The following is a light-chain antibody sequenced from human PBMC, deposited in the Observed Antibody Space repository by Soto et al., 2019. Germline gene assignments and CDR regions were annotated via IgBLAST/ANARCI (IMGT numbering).Light chain of an antibody. Sequence: QSVLTQPRSVSGSPGQSVTISCTGTSSDVGGYNYVSWYQQHPDKAPKVMIYDVTKRPSGVPDRFSGSKSGNTASLTTSGLQAEDEADYYCCSYAGSDIYVFRTGTKVTVL. CDR2: DVT. CDR3: CSYAGSDIYV. J-gene: IGLJ1*01. CDR1: SSDVGGYNY. V-gene: IGLV2-11*01.